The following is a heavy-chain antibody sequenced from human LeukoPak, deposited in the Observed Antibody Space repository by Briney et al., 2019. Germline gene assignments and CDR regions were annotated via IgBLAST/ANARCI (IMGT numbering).Heavy chain of an antibody. Sequence: VASVKVSCKASGYTFTGYYMHWVRQAPGLGLEWMGWISPNSGGTNYAQKFRGRVTMTRDTSINTAYMELSRLASDDTAVYFCARESGCDTTNCLAPADWFDPWGQGTLVTVSS. J-gene: IGHJ5*02. V-gene: IGHV1-2*02. CDR1: GYTFTGYY. CDR2: ISPNSGGT. D-gene: IGHD2-2*01. CDR3: ARESGCDTTNCLAPADWFDP.